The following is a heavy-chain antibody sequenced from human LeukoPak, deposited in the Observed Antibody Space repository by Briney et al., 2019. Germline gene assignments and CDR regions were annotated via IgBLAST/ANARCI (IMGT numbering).Heavy chain of an antibody. D-gene: IGHD1-1*01. CDR3: AKHEATIWNAKNDSFDV. V-gene: IGHV3-30*04. J-gene: IGHJ3*01. CDR1: GLTFGSYV. Sequence: GGSLRLSCAASGLTFGSYVMHWVRQAPRQGLEWGAAISYDGNNKGYVDSARGRFTITRDNSKTTLYLDMNSLRDEDTALFYCAKHEATIWNAKNDSFDVASQGTV. CDR2: ISYDGNNK.